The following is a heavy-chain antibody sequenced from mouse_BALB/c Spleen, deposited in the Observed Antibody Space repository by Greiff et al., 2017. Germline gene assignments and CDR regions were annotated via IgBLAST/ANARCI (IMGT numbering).Heavy chain of an antibody. D-gene: IGHD1-1*01. V-gene: IGHV1-7*01. J-gene: IGHJ2*01. Sequence: VKLQESGAELANPGASVKMSCRASGYTFTSSWMHWVKQRPGQGLEWIGYINPSTGYTEYIQKFKDKATLTADKSSSTAYMQLSSLTSEDSAVYYCARGYGSSYYFDYWGQGTTLTVSS. CDR1: GYTFTSSW. CDR2: INPSTGYT. CDR3: ARGYGSSYYFDY.